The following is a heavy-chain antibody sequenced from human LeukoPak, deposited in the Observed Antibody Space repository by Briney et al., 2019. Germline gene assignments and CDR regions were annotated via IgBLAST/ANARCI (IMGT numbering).Heavy chain of an antibody. J-gene: IGHJ4*02. V-gene: IGHV4-59*08. Sequence: PSETLSLTFTVSGGSIRSYYWSWIRQPPGKGLEWIGYIYYSGSTNYNPSLKSRDTISVDTSKRQCSLKLSSVTAADAAVYYCARQGAGVPFDYWGRGTLVTVSS. CDR1: GGSIRSYY. D-gene: IGHD3-10*01. CDR2: IYYSGST. CDR3: ARQGAGVPFDY.